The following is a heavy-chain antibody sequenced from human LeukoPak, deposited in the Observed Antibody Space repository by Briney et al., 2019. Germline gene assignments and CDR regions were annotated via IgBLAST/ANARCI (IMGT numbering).Heavy chain of an antibody. CDR2: IGGRGGST. J-gene: IGHJ4*02. D-gene: IGHD2-2*01. CDR1: GFTFSSYA. CDR3: AKDEWVVVVPAAIGY. V-gene: IGHV3-23*01. Sequence: PGGSLRLSCAASGFTFSSYAMSWVRQAPGKGLEWVSAIGGRGGSTYYADSVKGRFTISRDNSKNTLYLQMNSLRAEDTAVYYCAKDEWVVVVPAAIGYWGQGTLVTVSS.